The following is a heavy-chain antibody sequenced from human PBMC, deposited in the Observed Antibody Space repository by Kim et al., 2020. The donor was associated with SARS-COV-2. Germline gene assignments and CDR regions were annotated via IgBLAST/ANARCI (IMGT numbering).Heavy chain of an antibody. J-gene: IGHJ4*02. V-gene: IGHV3-30*07. Sequence: DFVKCRFTISRDNSKNTLYLQMNSLRAEDTAVYYCAREAGYSYGYGYFDYWGQGTLVTVSS. CDR3: AREAGYSYGYGYFDY. D-gene: IGHD5-18*01.